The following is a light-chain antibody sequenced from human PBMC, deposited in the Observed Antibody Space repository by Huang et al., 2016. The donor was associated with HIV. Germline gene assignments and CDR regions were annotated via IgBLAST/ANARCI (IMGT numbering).Light chain of an antibody. Sequence: EIVLTQSPGTLSLSPGERATLSCSASQSVSSSDVAWYQHKPGQAPRLLIYGASSMATGIPDRFSGSGSGTDFTLTISRLEPEDFAVYYCQQYGSSPYTFGQGTKLEVK. CDR2: GAS. CDR3: QQYGSSPYT. CDR1: QSVSSSD. J-gene: IGKJ2*01. V-gene: IGKV3-20*01.